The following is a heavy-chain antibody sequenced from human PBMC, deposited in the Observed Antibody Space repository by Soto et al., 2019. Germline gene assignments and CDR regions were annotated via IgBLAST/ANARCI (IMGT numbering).Heavy chain of an antibody. D-gene: IGHD3-22*01. CDR2: IIPIFGTA. Sequence: SSVQVSCTASGGPFSSYAISWVRQAPGQGLEWMGGIIPIFGTANYAQKFQGRVTITADESTSTAYMELSSLRSEDTAVYYCAIGHDDSSGSINWLDHWGKGTRVTVSS. CDR3: AIGHDDSSGSINWLDH. CDR1: GGPFSSYA. V-gene: IGHV1-69*01. J-gene: IGHJ5*02.